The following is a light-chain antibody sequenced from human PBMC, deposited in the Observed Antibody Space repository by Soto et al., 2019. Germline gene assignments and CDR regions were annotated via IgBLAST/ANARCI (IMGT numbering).Light chain of an antibody. V-gene: IGLV2-8*01. Sequence: QSPLTQPDSPSGAPLQSVTISRTGTSCDVCAFDYVSWYQQYTGEAPRLLIYDLSKRPSGVPDRCSGAKSVNTGSLTVVGLQAEDEADFYCSSYAGNNIFVFGPGTKVTV. CDR2: DLS. CDR1: SCDVCAFDY. J-gene: IGLJ1*01. CDR3: SSYAGNNIFV.